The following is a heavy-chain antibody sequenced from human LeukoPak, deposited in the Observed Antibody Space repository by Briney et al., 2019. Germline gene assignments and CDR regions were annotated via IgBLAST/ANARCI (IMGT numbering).Heavy chain of an antibody. D-gene: IGHD2-2*01. CDR1: IGSLFSTNW. CDR2: IFHSGST. V-gene: IGHV4-4*02. J-gene: IGHJ4*02. CDR3: ARSPTKRVPEDY. Sequence: SESLSLTCTVAIGSLFSTNWWSWVRQPPGKGLEWIGQIFHSGSTSYSPSLKSRVTISMDKSKNQISLRLTSVTAADTAVYYCARSPTKRVPEDYWGQGTLVTVSS.